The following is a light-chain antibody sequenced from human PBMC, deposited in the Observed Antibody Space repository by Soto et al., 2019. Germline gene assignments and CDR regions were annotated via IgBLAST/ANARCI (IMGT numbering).Light chain of an antibody. Sequence: QPVLTQSSSASASLGSSVKLTCTLSSGHSSYIIAWHQQQPGKAPRYLMKLEGSGSYNKGSGVPDRFSGSSSGADRYLTISTLQFEDEADYYCETWDSNTVVFGGGTKVTVL. CDR3: ETWDSNTVV. CDR2: LEGSGSY. CDR1: SGHSSYI. J-gene: IGLJ2*01. V-gene: IGLV4-60*02.